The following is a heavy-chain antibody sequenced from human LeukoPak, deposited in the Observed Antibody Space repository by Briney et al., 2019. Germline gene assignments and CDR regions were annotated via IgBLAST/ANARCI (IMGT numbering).Heavy chain of an antibody. J-gene: IGHJ4*02. D-gene: IGHD3-3*01. CDR3: ASGDFWSGPARNYFDY. Sequence: SVKVSCKASGGTFSSYAISWVRQAPGQGLEWMGGIIPVFPTAKYAQRFQDRVTITADEPTRTAYMELSSLRSEDTAVYFCASGDFWSGPARNYFDYWGQGTLVTVSS. CDR2: IIPVFPTA. V-gene: IGHV1-69*13. CDR1: GGTFSSYA.